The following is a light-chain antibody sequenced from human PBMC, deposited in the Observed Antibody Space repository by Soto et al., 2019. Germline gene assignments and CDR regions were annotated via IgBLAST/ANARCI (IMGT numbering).Light chain of an antibody. CDR2: LESSGTY. J-gene: IGLJ3*02. CDR3: ETWDINSWV. CDR1: SGYSSYI. Sequence: QPVLTQSSSASASLGSSVKLTCTLSSGYSSYIIAWHQQRPGKAPRYLMKLESSGTYNKGSGVPDRFSGSTSGADRYLTISNLQSEDEADYYCETWDINSWVFGGGTKVTVL. V-gene: IGLV4-60*03.